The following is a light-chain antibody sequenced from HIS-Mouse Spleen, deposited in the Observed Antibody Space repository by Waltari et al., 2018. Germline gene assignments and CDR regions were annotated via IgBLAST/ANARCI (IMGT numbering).Light chain of an antibody. V-gene: IGLV6-57*04. CDR2: EAN. Sequence: NFMLTQPHSVSESPGKTVTISCTRSSGSIASNYVQWYQQRPGSAPNTVIYEANQRPSGVPDRFSGSIDSSSNSASLTISGLKTEDEADYYCQSYDSSNVVFGGGTKLTVL. J-gene: IGLJ2*01. CDR3: QSYDSSNVV. CDR1: SGSIASNY.